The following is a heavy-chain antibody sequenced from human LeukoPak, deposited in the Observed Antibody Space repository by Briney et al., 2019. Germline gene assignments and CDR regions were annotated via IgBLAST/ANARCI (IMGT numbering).Heavy chain of an antibody. D-gene: IGHD1-26*01. CDR2: ISSSSSYI. V-gene: IGHV3-21*01. CDR3: ARDGDIVGATFCAFDI. CDR1: GFTFSSYS. J-gene: IGHJ3*02. Sequence: GGYLRLSCAASGFTFSSYSMNWVRQAPGKGLEWVSSISSSSSYIYYADSVKGRFTISRDNAKNSLYLQMNSLRAEDTAVYYCARDGDIVGATFCAFDIWGQGTMVTVSS.